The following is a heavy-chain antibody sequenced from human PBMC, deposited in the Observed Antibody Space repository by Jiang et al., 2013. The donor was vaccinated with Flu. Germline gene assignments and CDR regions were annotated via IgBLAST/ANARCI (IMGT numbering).Heavy chain of an antibody. CDR2: ISSSSSYI. D-gene: IGHD2-15*01. CDR3: ARDVYCSGGSCYSADYYYYGMDV. Sequence: QLLESGGGLVKPGGSLRLSCAASGFTFSSYSMNWVRQAPGKGLEWVSSISSSSSYIYYADSVKGRFTISRDNAKNSLYLQMNSLRAEDTAVYYCARDVYCSGGSCYSADYYYYGMDVWGQGTTVTVSS. J-gene: IGHJ6*02. V-gene: IGHV3-21*01. CDR1: GFTFSSYS.